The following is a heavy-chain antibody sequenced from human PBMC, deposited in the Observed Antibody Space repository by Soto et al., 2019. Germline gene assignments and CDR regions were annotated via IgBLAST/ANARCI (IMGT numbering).Heavy chain of an antibody. D-gene: IGHD3-10*01. CDR3: AKCVSGAYIVFYYMDV. V-gene: IGHV3-23*01. CDR1: GFTFSSYA. Sequence: EVQLLESGGGLVQPGGSLRLSCAASGFTFSSYAMSWVRQAPGKGLEWVSAISGSGGSTYYADSVEGRFTISRDNSKNTLYLQMNSLRAEDTAVYYCAKCVSGAYIVFYYMDVWGKGTTVTVSS. J-gene: IGHJ6*03. CDR2: ISGSGGST.